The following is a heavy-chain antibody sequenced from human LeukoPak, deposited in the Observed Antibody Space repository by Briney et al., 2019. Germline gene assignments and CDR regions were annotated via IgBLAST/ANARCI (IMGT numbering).Heavy chain of an antibody. D-gene: IGHD3-3*01. CDR3: GRAREVRTYYVFWSGYYPGPYDVFDI. CDR2: ISSSSSYI. V-gene: IGHV3-21*01. Sequence: GGSLRLSCAASGFTFSSYSMNWVRQAPGKGLEWVSSISSSSSYIYYADSVKGRFTISRDNAKNSLYLQMNSLRAEDTAVYYCGRAREVRTYYVFWSGYYPGPYDVFDIWGQGTLVPVFS. CDR1: GFTFSSYS. J-gene: IGHJ3*02.